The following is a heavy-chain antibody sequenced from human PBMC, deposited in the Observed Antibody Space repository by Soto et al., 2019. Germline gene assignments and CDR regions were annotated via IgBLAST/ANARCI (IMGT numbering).Heavy chain of an antibody. V-gene: IGHV3-30*18. J-gene: IGHJ6*03. Sequence: PGGSQRLSCTASGGAFSSYAMNWVRQAPGRGLEWVSVITYDGSDTYYADSVKGRFTISRDNSKNTLYLQMNSLRAEDTAVYYCAKVEVNYYYYMDVWGKGTTVTVSS. CDR3: AKVEVNYYYYMDV. CDR1: GGAFSSYA. CDR2: ITYDGSDT.